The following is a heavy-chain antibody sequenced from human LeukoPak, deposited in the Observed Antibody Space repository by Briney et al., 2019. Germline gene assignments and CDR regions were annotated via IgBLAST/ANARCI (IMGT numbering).Heavy chain of an antibody. D-gene: IGHD3-22*01. Sequence: GGSLRLSCAASGFTFSSYAMSWVRQAPGKGLEWVSAISGSGGSTYYADSVKGRFTIFRDNSKNTLYLQMNSLRAEDTAVYYCAKEPYSSGYYYSLDYWGQGTLVTVSS. J-gene: IGHJ4*02. V-gene: IGHV3-23*01. CDR3: AKEPYSSGYYYSLDY. CDR2: ISGSGGST. CDR1: GFTFSSYA.